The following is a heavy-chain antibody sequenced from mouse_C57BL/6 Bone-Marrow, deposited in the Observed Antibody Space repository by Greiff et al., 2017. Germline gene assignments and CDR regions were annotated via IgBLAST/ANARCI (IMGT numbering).Heavy chain of an antibody. CDR3: ARSGWLLPYCDY. V-gene: IGHV1-54*01. D-gene: IGHD2-3*01. J-gene: IGHJ2*01. CDR1: GYAFTNYL. CDR2: INPGSGGT. Sequence: VQLQQSGAELVRPGTSVKVSCKASGYAFTNYLIEWVKQRPGQGLEWIGVINPGSGGTNYNEKFKGKATLTADKSSSTAYMQLSSLTSEDSAVYFCARSGWLLPYCDYWGQGTTLTVSS.